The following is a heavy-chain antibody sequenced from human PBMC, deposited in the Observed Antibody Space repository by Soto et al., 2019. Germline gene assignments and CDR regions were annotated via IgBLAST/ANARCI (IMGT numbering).Heavy chain of an antibody. D-gene: IGHD2-15*01. CDR1: GYTFTSYG. Sequence: ASVKVSCKASGYTFTSYGISWVRQAPGQGLEWMGWISAYNGNTNYAQKLQGRVTMTTDTSTSTAYMELRSLRSDDTAVYYCAILFSGGNYFDYWGQGTLVTVSS. J-gene: IGHJ4*02. CDR3: AILFSGGNYFDY. CDR2: ISAYNGNT. V-gene: IGHV1-18*01.